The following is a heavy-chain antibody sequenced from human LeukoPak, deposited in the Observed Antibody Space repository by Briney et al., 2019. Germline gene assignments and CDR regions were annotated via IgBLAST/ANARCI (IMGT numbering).Heavy chain of an antibody. CDR2: LYSGGSK. CDR1: GFTVGSKY. V-gene: IGHV3-66*01. Sequence: GGSLRLSCSVSGFTVGSKYMTWVRQAPGKALEWVSILYSGGSKYYADSVKGRFTISRDDSKNTLYLQMNGLRAEDTAMYYCARGPSTGELDYWGQGALVTVAS. D-gene: IGHD7-27*01. CDR3: ARGPSTGELDY. J-gene: IGHJ4*02.